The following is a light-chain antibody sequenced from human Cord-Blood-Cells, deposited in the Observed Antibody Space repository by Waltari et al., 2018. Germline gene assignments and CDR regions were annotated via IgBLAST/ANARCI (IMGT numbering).Light chain of an antibody. Sequence: QSALTQPASVSGSPGQSITISCTGTRSYVGGSNYVSWYQQHPGKAPKLMIYEVSNRPSGVSNRFSGSKSGNTASLTISGLQAEDEADYYCSSYTSSSTYVFGTGTKVTVL. CDR2: EVS. J-gene: IGLJ1*01. CDR3: SSYTSSSTYV. CDR1: RSYVGGSNY. V-gene: IGLV2-14*01.